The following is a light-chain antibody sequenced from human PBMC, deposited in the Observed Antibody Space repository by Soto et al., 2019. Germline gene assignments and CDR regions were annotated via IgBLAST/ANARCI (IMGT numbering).Light chain of an antibody. CDR1: QSVSSN. Sequence: EIVMTQSPATLSVSPGDRATLSCRASQSVSSNLAWYQQKPGQAPRLVIYGASTRATAIPARFSGSGSGTEFTRTISSRQSEDFAVYYCQQYDDWPPLTFGGGTKVEIK. V-gene: IGKV3-15*01. J-gene: IGKJ4*01. CDR2: GAS. CDR3: QQYDDWPPLT.